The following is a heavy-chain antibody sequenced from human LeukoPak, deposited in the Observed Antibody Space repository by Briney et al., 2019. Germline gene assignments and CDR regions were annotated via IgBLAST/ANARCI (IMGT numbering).Heavy chain of an antibody. CDR3: ARSGYGSRWYFFDH. Sequence: GGSLRLSCAASGFIFSAYSINWVRQAPGKGLEWVSHISSSSSSIYYADSVKGRFSISRDNAKNSLYLQMNSLRDEDTAVYYCARSGYGSRWYFFDHWGQGTLVTVSS. V-gene: IGHV3-48*02. CDR1: GFIFSAYS. J-gene: IGHJ4*02. D-gene: IGHD6-13*01. CDR2: ISSSSSSI.